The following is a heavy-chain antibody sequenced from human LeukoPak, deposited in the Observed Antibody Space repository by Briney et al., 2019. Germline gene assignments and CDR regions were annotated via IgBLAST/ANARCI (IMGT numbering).Heavy chain of an antibody. J-gene: IGHJ5*02. CDR2: MNPNSGNT. CDR3: ARYTGTSGYYHLGDNWFDP. D-gene: IGHD3-22*01. CDR1: GYTFTSYD. Sequence: ASVKVSCKASGYTFTSYDINWVRQAPGQGLEWMGWMNPNSGNTGYAQKFQGRVTMTRNTSISTSYMELSSLRSEDTAVYYCARYTGTSGYYHLGDNWFDPWGQGTLVTVSS. V-gene: IGHV1-8*01.